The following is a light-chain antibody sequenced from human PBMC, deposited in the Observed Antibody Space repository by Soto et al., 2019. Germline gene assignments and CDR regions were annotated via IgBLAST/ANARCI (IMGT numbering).Light chain of an antibody. V-gene: IGLV8-61*01. CDR3: VLYMGSGISV. J-gene: IGLJ3*02. CDR2: STN. CDR1: SGSVSTNYY. Sequence: QAVVTQEPSFSVSPGGKVTLTCGLSSGSVSTNYYPSWYHQTPGQAPRTLIYSTNTRSSGVPDRFSGSILGNKAALTITGAQADDESDYYCVLYMGSGISVFGGGTKLTVL.